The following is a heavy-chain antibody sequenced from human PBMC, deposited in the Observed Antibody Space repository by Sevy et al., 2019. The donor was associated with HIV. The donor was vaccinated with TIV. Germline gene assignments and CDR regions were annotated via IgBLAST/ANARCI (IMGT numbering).Heavy chain of an antibody. CDR1: GFSVSRNH. J-gene: IGHJ4*02. Sequence: GGSLRLSCAASGFSVSRNHINWVRQAPGKGQEWISVIYSDGTTQYADSVKGRFTISRDTSNNTVYLQVGGLRADDTAVYYCARRLSSAWYFDFWGQGTLVTVSS. D-gene: IGHD6-19*01. V-gene: IGHV3-53*01. CDR3: ARRLSSAWYFDF. CDR2: IYSDGTT.